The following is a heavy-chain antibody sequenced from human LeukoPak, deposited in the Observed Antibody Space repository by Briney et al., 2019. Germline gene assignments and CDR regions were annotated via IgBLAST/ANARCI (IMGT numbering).Heavy chain of an antibody. CDR2: INTDGSAT. CDR3: ARDPGYYFLPYYYYMDV. J-gene: IGHJ6*03. Sequence: PGGSLRLSCAASGFTFKLYWMHWVRQAPGKGLVWVSRINTDGSATTYADSVKGRFTVSRDNAKNTLYLQMNSLRAEDTAVYYCARDPGYYFLPYYYYMDVWGKGTTVTVSS. V-gene: IGHV3-74*01. D-gene: IGHD2/OR15-2a*01. CDR1: GFTFKLYW.